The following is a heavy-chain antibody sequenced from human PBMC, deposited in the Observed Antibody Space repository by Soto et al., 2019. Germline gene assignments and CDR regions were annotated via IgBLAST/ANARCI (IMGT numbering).Heavy chain of an antibody. Sequence: QVQLQESGPRLVKPSQTLSLPCTVSGGSITRGGYYWPWIRQHPGKGLEWIGYISYSGSTYYNPSLKSPLTMSVDTSKNQFSLKLSSVTVADTAVYYCARVDSGGYAYFDYWCQGTLVTVS. J-gene: IGHJ4*02. CDR1: GGSITRGGYY. CDR3: ARVDSGGYAYFDY. V-gene: IGHV4-31*01. CDR2: ISYSGST. D-gene: IGHD5-12*01.